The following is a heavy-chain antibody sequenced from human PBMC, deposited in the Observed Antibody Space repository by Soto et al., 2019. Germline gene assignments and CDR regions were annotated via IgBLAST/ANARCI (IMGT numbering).Heavy chain of an antibody. V-gene: IGHV3-33*01. CDR3: ARDPVDTAKVRDAFDI. D-gene: IGHD5-18*01. CDR1: GFTFSSYG. J-gene: IGHJ3*02. Sequence: HPGGSLRISCAASGFTFSSYGMHWVRQAPGKGLEWVAVIWYDGSNKYYADSVKGRFTISRDNSKNTLYLQMNSLRAEDTAVYYCARDPVDTAKVRDAFDIWGQGTMVTVSS. CDR2: IWYDGSNK.